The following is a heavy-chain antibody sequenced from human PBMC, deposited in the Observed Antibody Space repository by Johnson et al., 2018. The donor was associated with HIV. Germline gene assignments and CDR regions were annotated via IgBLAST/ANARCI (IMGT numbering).Heavy chain of an antibody. D-gene: IGHD5-12*01. V-gene: IGHV3-66*01. J-gene: IGHJ3*02. CDR1: GFTVSSNY. Sequence: VQLVESGGGLVQPGGSLRLSCAASGFTVSSNYMSWVRQAPGKGLEWVSVIYSGGSTYYADSVKGRFTISRDNFKNTLYLQMNSLRAEDTAVYYCAREGGGYDGKGAFDIWGQGTMVTVSS. CDR3: AREGGGYDGKGAFDI. CDR2: IYSGGST.